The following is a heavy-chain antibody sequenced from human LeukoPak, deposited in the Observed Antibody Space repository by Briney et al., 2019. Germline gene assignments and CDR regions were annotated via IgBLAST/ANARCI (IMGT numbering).Heavy chain of an antibody. CDR3: ARHRGAYCSGGNCYSSYYFDY. Sequence: PSETPSLTCTVSGGSISSYYWSWIRQPPRKRLEWVAYIYYSGSTSYHPSLKSRVTISVDTSKKQFSLRLSAVTAADTAVYYCARHRGAYCSGGNCYSSYYFDYWGQGTLVTVSS. D-gene: IGHD2-15*01. J-gene: IGHJ4*02. CDR2: IYYSGST. CDR1: GGSISSYY. V-gene: IGHV4-59*08.